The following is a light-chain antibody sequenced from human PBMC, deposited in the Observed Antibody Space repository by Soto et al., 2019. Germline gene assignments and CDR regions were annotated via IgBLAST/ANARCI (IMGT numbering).Light chain of an antibody. CDR3: QQYGSSPLT. CDR1: HSVSRSY. J-gene: IGKJ4*01. Sequence: EIVLTQSPGTLSLSQGDRAPLSXRASHSVSRSYLAWYQQKPGXAPRLXXAGXSSRAMGSPDRXSGSGSATDFTLTISRMEPYDFDAYYWQQYGSSPLTFGGGTKVDIK. CDR2: GXS. V-gene: IGKV3-20*01.